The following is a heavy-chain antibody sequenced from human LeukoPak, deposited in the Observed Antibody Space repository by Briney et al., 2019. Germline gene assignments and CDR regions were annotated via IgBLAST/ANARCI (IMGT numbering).Heavy chain of an antibody. CDR1: GDSISSDHW. Sequence: SETLSLTCAVSGDSISSDHWWSWVRQPPGKGLEWIGEFYHTGATNNNPSLKSRITISVDKSKNQFSLKMTSVTAADTAVYFCTRGGTDALSYWGQGTLVTVSS. J-gene: IGHJ4*02. V-gene: IGHV4-4*02. CDR2: FYHTGAT. CDR3: TRGGTDALSY. D-gene: IGHD3-16*01.